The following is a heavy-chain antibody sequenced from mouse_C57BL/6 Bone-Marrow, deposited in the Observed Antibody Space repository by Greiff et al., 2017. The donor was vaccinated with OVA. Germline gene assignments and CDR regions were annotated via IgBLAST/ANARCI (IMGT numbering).Heavy chain of an antibody. Sequence: QVQLQQSGAELVRPGASVTLSCKASGYTFTDYEMHWVKQTPVHGLEWIGAIDPETGGTAYNQKFEGKAILTADKSSSTAYMELRSLTSEDSAVYYCTSRNAYYSNSWFAYWGQGTLVTVSA. J-gene: IGHJ3*01. CDR1: GYTFTDYE. D-gene: IGHD2-5*01. CDR2: IDPETGGT. CDR3: TSRNAYYSNSWFAY. V-gene: IGHV1-15*01.